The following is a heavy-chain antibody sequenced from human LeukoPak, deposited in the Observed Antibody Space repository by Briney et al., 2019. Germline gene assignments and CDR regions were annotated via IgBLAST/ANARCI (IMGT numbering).Heavy chain of an antibody. CDR2: ISGSGGST. J-gene: IGHJ4*02. V-gene: IGHV3-23*01. Sequence: PGVSLRLSCAASGFTSSSYAMSWVRQAPGKGLEWVSAISGSGGSTYYADSVKGRFTISRDNSKNTLYLQMNSLRAEDTAVYYCADSSGWITTFDYWGQGTLVTVSS. CDR3: ADSSGWITTFDY. D-gene: IGHD6-19*01. CDR1: GFTSSSYA.